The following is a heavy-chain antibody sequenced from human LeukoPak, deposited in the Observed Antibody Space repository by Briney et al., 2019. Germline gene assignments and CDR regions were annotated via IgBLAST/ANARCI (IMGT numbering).Heavy chain of an antibody. CDR3: ARFIAAAGSWWFDP. CDR2: IYYSGRT. CDR1: GGSISSHY. Sequence: SETLSLTCTVSGGSISSHYWSWLRQPPGKGLEWIGYIYYSGRTNYNPSLKSRVTTSVDTSKNQFSLKLSSVTAADTAVYYCARFIAAAGSWWFDPWGQGTLVTVSS. D-gene: IGHD6-13*01. V-gene: IGHV4-59*11. J-gene: IGHJ5*02.